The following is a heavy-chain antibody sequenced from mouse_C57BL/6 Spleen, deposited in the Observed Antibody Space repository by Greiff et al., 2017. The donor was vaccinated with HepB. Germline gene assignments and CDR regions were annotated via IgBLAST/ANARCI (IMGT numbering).Heavy chain of an antibody. CDR1: GFTFSSYA. Sequence: EVMLVESGGGLVKPGGSLKLSCAASGFTFSSYAMSWVRQTPEKRLEWVATISDGGSYTYYPDNVKGRFTISRDNAKNNLYLQMSHLKSEDTAMYYCAREDGSSSFAYWGQGTLVTVSA. CDR2: ISDGGSYT. CDR3: AREDGSSSFAY. D-gene: IGHD1-1*01. J-gene: IGHJ3*01. V-gene: IGHV5-4*01.